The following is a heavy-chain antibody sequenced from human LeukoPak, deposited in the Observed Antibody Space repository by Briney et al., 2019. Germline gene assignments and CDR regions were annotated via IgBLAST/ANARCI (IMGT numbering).Heavy chain of an antibody. CDR1: GFTVSSSY. Sequence: GGSLGLSCAASGFTVSSSYMSWVRQAPGKGLEWVSAFYSSGSTYYADSVKGRFTISRDNSKNTLFLQMNSLRAEDTAVYYCARDQRTHLDAFDIWGQGTMVTVSS. V-gene: IGHV3-53*01. J-gene: IGHJ3*02. CDR3: ARDQRTHLDAFDI. CDR2: FYSSGST. D-gene: IGHD3/OR15-3a*01.